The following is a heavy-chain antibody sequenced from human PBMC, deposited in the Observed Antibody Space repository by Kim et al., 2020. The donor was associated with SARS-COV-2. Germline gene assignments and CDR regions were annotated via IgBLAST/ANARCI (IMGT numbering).Heavy chain of an antibody. CDR2: ISAHNGNT. D-gene: IGHD4-17*01. CDR3: ARDPYGSTFYYYGLDV. V-gene: IGHV1-18*01. Sequence: ASVKVSCEASGYTFTSYGVSWVRQAPGQGLEWRGWISAHNGNTNYAQKFHGRVTMTTDTSTNTAYMELSSLRSDDTAVDYCARDPYGSTFYYYGLDVGG. J-gene: IGHJ6*02. CDR1: GYTFTSYG.